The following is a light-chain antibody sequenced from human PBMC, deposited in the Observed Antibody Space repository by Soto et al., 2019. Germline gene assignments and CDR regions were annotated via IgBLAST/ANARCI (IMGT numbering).Light chain of an antibody. CDR1: QSIRGL. CDR2: DAY. Sequence: EISLTQSPVPLSLSPGESATLSCRASQSIRGLLAWYQQKPGQAPRLLIYDAYNRHTGIPPRFSGSGSGTEFTLTISSLQPEDSGAYYCQERNRWPITFGQGTRLEIK. J-gene: IGKJ5*01. V-gene: IGKV3-11*01. CDR3: QERNRWPIT.